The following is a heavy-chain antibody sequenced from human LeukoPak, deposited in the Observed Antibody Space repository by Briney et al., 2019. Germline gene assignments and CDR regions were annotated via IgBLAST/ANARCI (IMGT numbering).Heavy chain of an antibody. Sequence: SGPTLVNPTQTLTLTCTFSGFSLSTSGVGVGWIRQPPGKALEWLALIYWDDDKRYSPSLKSRLTITKDTSKNQVVLTMTNMDPVDTATYYCAHRPETWIGGIYGFDYWGQGTLVTVSS. CDR2: IYWDDDK. V-gene: IGHV2-5*02. CDR1: GFSLSTSGVG. D-gene: IGHD5-12*01. J-gene: IGHJ4*02. CDR3: AHRPETWIGGIYGFDY.